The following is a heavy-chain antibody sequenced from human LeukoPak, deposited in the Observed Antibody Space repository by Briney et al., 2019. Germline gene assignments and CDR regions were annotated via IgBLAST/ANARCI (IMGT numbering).Heavy chain of an antibody. CDR3: AREGAGYDSSGYYESDYYGMDV. Sequence: PSETLSLTCTVSGGSISSYYWSWIRQPPGKGLEWIGYIYYSGSTNYNPSLKSRVTISVDTSKNQFSLKLSSVTAADTAVYYCAREGAGYDSSGYYESDYYGMDVWGQGTTVTVSS. V-gene: IGHV4-59*01. CDR2: IYYSGST. D-gene: IGHD3-22*01. J-gene: IGHJ6*02. CDR1: GGSISSYY.